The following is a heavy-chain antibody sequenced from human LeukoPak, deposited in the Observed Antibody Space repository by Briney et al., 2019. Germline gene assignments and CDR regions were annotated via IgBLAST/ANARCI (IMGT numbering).Heavy chain of an antibody. J-gene: IGHJ3*02. Sequence: ASVKVSCKASGYTFTSYGIYWVRQAPGQGLEWMGWISAYNGDTNYAQNLQGRVTMTTDTSTSTAYMELRSLRSDDTAVYYCTRGPRCYDFWSGFCPNDAFDIWGQGTMVTVSS. CDR3: TRGPRCYDFWSGFCPNDAFDI. V-gene: IGHV1-18*01. CDR2: ISAYNGDT. D-gene: IGHD3-3*01. CDR1: GYTFTSYG.